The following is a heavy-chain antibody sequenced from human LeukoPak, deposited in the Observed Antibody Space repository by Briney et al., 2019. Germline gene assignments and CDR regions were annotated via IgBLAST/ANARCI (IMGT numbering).Heavy chain of an antibody. Sequence: SETLSLTCAVYGGSFSGYYWSWIRQPPGKGLEWIGEIKHSGSTNYNPSLKSRVTISVDTSKNQFFLKLSSGTAADKAVYYCARQTGSGLFILPGGQGTLVTVSS. CDR2: IKHSGST. J-gene: IGHJ4*02. CDR1: GGSFSGYY. CDR3: ARQTGSGLFILP. D-gene: IGHD3/OR15-3a*01. V-gene: IGHV4-34*01.